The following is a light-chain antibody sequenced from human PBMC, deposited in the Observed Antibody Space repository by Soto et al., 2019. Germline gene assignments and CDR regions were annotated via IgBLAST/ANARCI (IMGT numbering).Light chain of an antibody. CDR2: DAF. J-gene: IGKJ4*01. Sequence: EIVLTQSPATLSLSPRERATLSCRASQSVGTYLAWYQQKPGQAPRLLIYDAFNRATGIPARFSGSGSGTDFTLTISSLEPEDFAVYYCQQRSNWPLTFGGGTRVEIK. V-gene: IGKV3-11*01. CDR3: QQRSNWPLT. CDR1: QSVGTY.